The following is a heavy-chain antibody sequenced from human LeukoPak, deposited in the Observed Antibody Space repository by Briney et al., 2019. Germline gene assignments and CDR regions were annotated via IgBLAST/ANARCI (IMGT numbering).Heavy chain of an antibody. CDR1: GGSFSVYY. J-gene: IGHJ4*02. CDR2: INHSGSP. D-gene: IGHD4-17*01. CDR3: ARVPGNRRRGVTRTVTTGSHFDY. V-gene: IGHV4-34*01. Sequence: PSETLSLPCAVYGGSFSVYYWSWIRHPPGRGRECIGEINHSGSPNYNPSLKWRVTISVDTSKDQFSLKLSSVTAADTAVYYCARVPGNRRRGVTRTVTTGSHFDYWGQGTLVTVSS.